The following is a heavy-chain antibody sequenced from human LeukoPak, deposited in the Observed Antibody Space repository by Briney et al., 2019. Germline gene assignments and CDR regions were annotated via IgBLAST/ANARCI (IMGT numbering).Heavy chain of an antibody. CDR2: ISINSGFR. D-gene: IGHD2-2*02. V-gene: IGHV3-21*01. CDR3: ARLAPHTHCSDVTCYTPYYFDL. Sequence: GGSLRLSCVASGFSFSTYSMNWVRQAPGKGLEWVASISINSGFRYYGDSAKGRFTISRDNAKDSVFLQMDSLRADDTAVYYCARLAPHTHCSDVTCYTPYYFDLWGQGTLVTVSA. CDR1: GFSFSTYS. J-gene: IGHJ4*02.